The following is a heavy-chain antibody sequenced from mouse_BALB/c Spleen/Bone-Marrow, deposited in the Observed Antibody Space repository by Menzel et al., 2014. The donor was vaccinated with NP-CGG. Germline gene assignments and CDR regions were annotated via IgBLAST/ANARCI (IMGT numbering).Heavy chain of an antibody. D-gene: IGHD2-1*01. CDR3: ARGNYEAMDC. J-gene: IGHJ4*01. CDR1: GYTFTNYW. Sequence: VQVVESGAELAKPGASVKMSCKASGYTFTNYWMHWVKQRPGQGLEWIGYINPSTGNTEYNQKFKDRATLTADKSSNTAFMQLSSLTSEDSAVYFCARGNYEAMDCWGQGTSVTVSS. V-gene: IGHV1-7*01. CDR2: INPSTGNT.